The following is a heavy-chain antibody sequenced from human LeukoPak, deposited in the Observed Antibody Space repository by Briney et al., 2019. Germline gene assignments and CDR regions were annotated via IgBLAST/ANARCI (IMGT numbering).Heavy chain of an antibody. V-gene: IGHV4-39*01. CDR2: IYYSGST. CDR3: ARHDSWRRHCSGGSCYLPCWFDP. D-gene: IGHD2-15*01. Sequence: PGGSLRLSCAASGFTFSSYSMNWVRQAPGKGLEWIGSIYYSGSTYYNPSLKSRVTISVDTSKNQFSLKLSSVTAADTAVYYCARHDSWRRHCSGGSCYLPCWFDPWGQGTLVTVSS. CDR1: GFTFSSYSMN. J-gene: IGHJ5*02.